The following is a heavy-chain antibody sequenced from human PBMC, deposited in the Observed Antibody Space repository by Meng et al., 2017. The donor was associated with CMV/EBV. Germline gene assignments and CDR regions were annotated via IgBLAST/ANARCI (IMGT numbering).Heavy chain of an antibody. V-gene: IGHV3-21*01. Sequence: GGSLRLSCAASGFTFSSYSVNWVRQAPGKGLEWVSSISSSSSYIYYADSVKGRFTISRDNAKNSLYLQMNSLRAEDTAVYYCAREVYEALFASPGDAFDIWGQGTMVTVS. J-gene: IGHJ3*02. CDR2: ISSSSSYI. CDR3: AREVYEALFASPGDAFDI. D-gene: IGHD3-3*01. CDR1: GFTFSSYS.